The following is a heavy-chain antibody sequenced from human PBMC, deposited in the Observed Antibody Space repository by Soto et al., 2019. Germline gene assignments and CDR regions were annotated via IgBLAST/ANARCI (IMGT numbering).Heavy chain of an antibody. CDR3: AKGSGTMVRGVPAYWYFDL. Sequence: QVQLVESGGGVVRPGRSLRLSCAASGFTFSSYGMHWVRQAPGKGLEWVAVISYDGSNKYYADSVKGRFTISRDNSKNTLYLQMNSLRAEDTAVYYCAKGSGTMVRGVPAYWYFDLWGRGTLVTVSS. CDR1: GFTFSSYG. J-gene: IGHJ2*01. V-gene: IGHV3-30*18. CDR2: ISYDGSNK. D-gene: IGHD3-10*01.